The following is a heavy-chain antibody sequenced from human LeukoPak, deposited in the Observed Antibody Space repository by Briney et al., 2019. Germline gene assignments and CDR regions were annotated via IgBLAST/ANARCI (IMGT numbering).Heavy chain of an antibody. V-gene: IGHV1-8*01. Sequence: ASVKVSCNVSGYTFTSYDINWVRQATGQGLEWMGWMNPNSGNTGYAQKFQGRVTMTRNTSISTAYMELSSLRSEDTAVYYCARSRILSSIAVAGASWFDPWGQGTLVTVSS. CDR3: ARSRILSSIAVAGASWFDP. CDR2: MNPNSGNT. D-gene: IGHD6-19*01. J-gene: IGHJ5*02. CDR1: GYTFTSYD.